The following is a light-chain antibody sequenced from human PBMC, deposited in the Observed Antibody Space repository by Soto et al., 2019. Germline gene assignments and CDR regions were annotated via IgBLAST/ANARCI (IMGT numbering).Light chain of an antibody. CDR1: QSISNL. Sequence: DIQMTQSPSTLSASVGDRVTITCRASQSISNLLAWYQHKSGKAPKLLMYDASRLESGVPSRFSGSGSGTEFTLTISSLQPDDFATYYCQQYNRYASWTFGQGTKVEIK. CDR2: DAS. CDR3: QQYNRYASWT. J-gene: IGKJ1*01. V-gene: IGKV1-5*01.